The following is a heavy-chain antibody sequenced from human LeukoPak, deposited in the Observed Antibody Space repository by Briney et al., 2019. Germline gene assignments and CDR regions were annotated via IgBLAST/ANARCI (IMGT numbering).Heavy chain of an antibody. CDR3: AKDRNDHCGGDCSPPNWFDP. CDR2: FSDSGDKT. D-gene: IGHD2-21*02. V-gene: IGHV3-23*01. J-gene: IGHJ5*02. Sequence: GGSLRLSCAASGFTFSNYAMNWVRQAPGKGLEWVSAFSDSGDKTYYADSVKGRFTIARDNSKSTVYLQLNSLRAEDTAVYYCAKDRNDHCGGDCSPPNWFDPWGQGTLVIVSS. CDR1: GFTFSNYA.